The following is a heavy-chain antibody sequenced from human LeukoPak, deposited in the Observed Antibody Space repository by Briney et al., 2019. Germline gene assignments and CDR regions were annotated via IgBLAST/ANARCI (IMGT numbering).Heavy chain of an antibody. CDR3: ARDVDTALMDV. CDR2: IDHRGRA. V-gene: IGHV4-34*01. CDR1: GTSFSGYY. D-gene: IGHD5-18*01. Sequence: SETLSLTCAVYGTSFSGYYWSWIRQPPGKGLEWIGEIDHRGRAKYNPSLKSRVSTSIDTSKNQFSLNLSSVAAADTAVYYCARDVDTALMDVWGEGTTVIVSS. J-gene: IGHJ6*04.